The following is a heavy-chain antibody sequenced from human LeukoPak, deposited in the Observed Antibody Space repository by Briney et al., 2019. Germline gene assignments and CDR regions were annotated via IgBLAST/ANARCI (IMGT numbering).Heavy chain of an antibody. CDR2: IRSKANSYAT. V-gene: IGHV3-73*01. D-gene: IGHD2-2*01. Sequence: GGSLRLSCAASGFTFSGSAMHWVRQASGKGLEWVGRIRSKANSYATAYAASVKGRFTISRDDSKNTAHLQMNSLKTEDTAVYYCTPTSTDMDVWDKGTTVTVYS. CDR3: TPTSTDMDV. J-gene: IGHJ6*03. CDR1: GFTFSGSA.